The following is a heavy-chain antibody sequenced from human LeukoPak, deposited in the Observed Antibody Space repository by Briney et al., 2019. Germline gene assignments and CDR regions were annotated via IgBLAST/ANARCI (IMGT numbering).Heavy chain of an antibody. CDR2: IYHSGNT. CDR3: ARAGYGDSDFDY. V-gene: IGHV4-38-2*02. Sequence: SETLSLTCTVSGYSISSGYYWGWIRQPPGKGLEWIGSIYHSGNTYYNPSLKSRVTISVDTSKNRFSLKLSSVTAADTAVYYCARAGYGDSDFDYWGQGTLVTVSS. J-gene: IGHJ4*02. CDR1: GYSISSGYY. D-gene: IGHD4-17*01.